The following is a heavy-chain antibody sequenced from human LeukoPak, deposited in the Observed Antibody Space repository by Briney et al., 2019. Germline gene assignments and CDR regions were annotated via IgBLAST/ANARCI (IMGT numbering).Heavy chain of an antibody. V-gene: IGHV3-23*01. CDR2: IIGSGGTT. J-gene: IGHJ4*02. CDR1: GFSFSNYG. Sequence: GGTLRLSCAASGFSFSNYGMNWVRQAPGKGLEWVSGIIGSGGTTYYADSVKGRFTISRDNAKTSLYLQMNSLRAEDTALYYCARSSNRASDLWGQGTLVTVSS. CDR3: ARSSNRASDL. D-gene: IGHD2/OR15-2a*01.